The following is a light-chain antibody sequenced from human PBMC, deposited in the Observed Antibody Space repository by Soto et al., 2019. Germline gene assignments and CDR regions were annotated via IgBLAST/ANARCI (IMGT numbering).Light chain of an antibody. CDR2: GAS. Sequence: EIVLTQSPGTLSLFPGERATFSCRASQSVSSTYLAWYRQKPGQAPRLLIYGASSRATGIPDRFSGSGSGTDFTLTISRLEPEDSALYYCQHSGTSPRTFGQGTKVEIK. J-gene: IGKJ1*01. CDR3: QHSGTSPRT. V-gene: IGKV3-20*01. CDR1: QSVSSTY.